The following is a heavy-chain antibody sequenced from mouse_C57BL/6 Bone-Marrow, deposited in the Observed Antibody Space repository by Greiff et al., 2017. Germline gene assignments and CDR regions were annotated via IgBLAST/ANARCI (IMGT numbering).Heavy chain of an antibody. CDR1: GFTFSSYT. CDR3: ARRDCPSSYYCDY. CDR2: ISGGGGKT. D-gene: IGHD3-3*01. V-gene: IGHV5-9*01. J-gene: IGHJ2*01. Sequence: EVNLVESGGGLVKPGGSLKLSCAASGFTFSSYTMPWVRQTPEKRLEWVATISGGGGKTYYPDSVKGRFTISRDNANNTLYLHMSSLRSEDTALYYSARRDCPSSYYCDYWGQGTPLTVSS.